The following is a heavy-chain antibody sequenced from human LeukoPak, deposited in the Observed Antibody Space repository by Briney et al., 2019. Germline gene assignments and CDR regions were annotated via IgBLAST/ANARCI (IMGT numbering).Heavy chain of an antibody. CDR1: GGTFSSYA. J-gene: IGHJ4*02. V-gene: IGHV1-69*13. Sequence: GASVEVSCKASGGTFSSYAISWVRQAPGQGLEWMGGIIPIFGTANYAQKFQGRVTITADESTSTAYMELSSLRSEDTAVYYRANPHYYGSGTDYWGQGTLVTVSS. CDR2: IIPIFGTA. CDR3: ANPHYYGSGTDY. D-gene: IGHD3-10*01.